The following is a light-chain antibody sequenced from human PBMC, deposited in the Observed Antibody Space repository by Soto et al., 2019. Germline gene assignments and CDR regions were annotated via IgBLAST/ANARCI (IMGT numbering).Light chain of an antibody. CDR3: QQRSNWPIT. CDR2: DAS. J-gene: IGKJ5*01. V-gene: IGKV3-11*01. Sequence: EIVLTQSPATLSLSPGERATLSCRASQSVSSYLGWYQQKPGQAPRLLIYDASNRATGIPARFSGSGSGTDFTLTISSLEPEDFAVYDCQQRSNWPITFGQGTRLEIK. CDR1: QSVSSY.